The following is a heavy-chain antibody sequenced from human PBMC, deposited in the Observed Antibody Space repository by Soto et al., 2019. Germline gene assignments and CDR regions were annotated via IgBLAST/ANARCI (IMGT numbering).Heavy chain of an antibody. CDR2: IIPIFGTA. V-gene: IGHV1-69*01. CDR1: GGTFSSYA. D-gene: IGHD3-22*01. J-gene: IGHJ4*02. Sequence: QVQLVQSGAEVKKPGSSVKVSCKASGGTFSSYAISWVRQAPGQGLEWMGGIIPIFGTANYAQKFQGRVTITADESTRTADMGRGRLRSEDTAVYFWAGGGDYYDSSGPPVYWGQGTLVTVSS. CDR3: AGGGDYYDSSGPPVY.